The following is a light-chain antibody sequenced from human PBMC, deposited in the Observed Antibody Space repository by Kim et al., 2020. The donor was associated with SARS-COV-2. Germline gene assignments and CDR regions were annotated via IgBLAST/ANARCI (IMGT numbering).Light chain of an antibody. Sequence: EIVLTQSPGTLSLSPGERATLSCRASQSVTSNYLAWYQQKPGQAPRLVIYDASSRATGIPDRFSGSGSGTDFTLTISRLEPEDFATYYCQQYGGMPCSFGQGTKLEIK. V-gene: IGKV3-20*01. CDR3: QQYGGMPCS. J-gene: IGKJ2*04. CDR2: DAS. CDR1: QSVTSNY.